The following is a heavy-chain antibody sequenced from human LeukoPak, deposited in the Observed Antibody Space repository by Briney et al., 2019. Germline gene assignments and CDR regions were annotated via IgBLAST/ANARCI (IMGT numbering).Heavy chain of an antibody. D-gene: IGHD5-24*01. Sequence: GGSLRLSCTTSGFNFRAYWMGWVRQAPGKGLEWVAFIRYDGSNKYYADSVKGRFTVSRDNSKNTLYLQMNSLRAEDTAVYYCAKDSEDGCNWAPFDYWGQGTLVTVSS. J-gene: IGHJ4*02. CDR2: IRYDGSNK. V-gene: IGHV3-30*02. CDR1: GFNFRAYW. CDR3: AKDSEDGCNWAPFDY.